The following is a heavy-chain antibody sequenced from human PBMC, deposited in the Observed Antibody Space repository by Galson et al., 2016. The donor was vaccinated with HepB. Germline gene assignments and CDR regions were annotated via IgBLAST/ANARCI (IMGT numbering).Heavy chain of an antibody. J-gene: IGHJ5*02. CDR1: GFTFSDYY. V-gene: IGHV3-11*04. CDR3: TRDRAYYYDSSGYYYHH. Sequence: SLRLSCAASGFTFSDYYMSWIRQAPGRGLEWISYISSSGTTIYYADSVRGRFTISRDNAKNSLFLQMNSLRAEDTAVYYCTRDRAYYYDSSGYYYHHWGQGTLVTVSS. CDR2: ISSSGTTI. D-gene: IGHD3-22*01.